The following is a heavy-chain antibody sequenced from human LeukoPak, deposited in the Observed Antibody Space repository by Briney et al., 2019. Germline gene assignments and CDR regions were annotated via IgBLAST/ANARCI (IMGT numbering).Heavy chain of an antibody. CDR2: INPNSGGT. V-gene: IGHV1-2*02. J-gene: IGHJ4*02. CDR3: ARGGDLRGVDY. D-gene: IGHD1-26*01. CDR1: GYTFTGYY. Sequence: ASVKVSCKASGYTFTGYYMHWVRQAPGQGLEWMGWINPNSGGTNHAQKFQGRVTMTRDTSISTAYMELSRLRSDDTAVYYCARGGDLRGVDYWGQGTLVTVSS.